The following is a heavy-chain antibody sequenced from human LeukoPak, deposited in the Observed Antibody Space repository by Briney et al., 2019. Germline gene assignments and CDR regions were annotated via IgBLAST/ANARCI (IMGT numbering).Heavy chain of an antibody. CDR3: ARDHYYDRRFDP. CDR1: GYTFTGYY. V-gene: IGHV1-2*02. CDR2: INPNSGGT. D-gene: IGHD3-22*01. J-gene: IGHJ5*02. Sequence: ASVKVSCKTSGYTFTGYYIHWVRQAPGQGLEWMGWINPNSGGTNYAQKFQGRVTMTRDTSISTAYMELSRLRSDDTAVYYCARDHYYDRRFDPWGQGTLVTVSS.